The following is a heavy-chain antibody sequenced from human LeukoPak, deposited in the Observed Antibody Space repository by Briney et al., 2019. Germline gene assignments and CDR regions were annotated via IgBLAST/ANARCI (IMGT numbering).Heavy chain of an antibody. CDR3: ARELMGSSWYQD. V-gene: IGHV1-3*01. CDR1: GYTFTSYA. CDR2: INAGNGNT. D-gene: IGHD6-13*01. J-gene: IGHJ4*02. Sequence: SVKVSCKASGYTFTSYAMHWVRQAPGQRLEWMGWINAGNGNTKYSQKFQGRVTITRDTSASTAYMELSSLRSEDTAVYYCARELMGSSWYQDWGQGTLVTVSS.